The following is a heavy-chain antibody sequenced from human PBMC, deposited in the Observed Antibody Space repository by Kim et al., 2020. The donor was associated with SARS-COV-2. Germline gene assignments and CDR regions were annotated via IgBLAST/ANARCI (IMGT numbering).Heavy chain of an antibody. D-gene: IGHD3-10*01. J-gene: IGHJ4*02. Sequence: SETLSLTCAVSGGSISSSNWWSWVRQPPGKGLEWIGEIYHSGSTNYNPSLKSRVTISVDKSKNQFSLKLSSVTAADTAVYYCARESFGQEVNFDYWGQGTLVTVSP. V-gene: IGHV4-4*02. CDR1: GGSISSSNW. CDR2: IYHSGST. CDR3: ARESFGQEVNFDY.